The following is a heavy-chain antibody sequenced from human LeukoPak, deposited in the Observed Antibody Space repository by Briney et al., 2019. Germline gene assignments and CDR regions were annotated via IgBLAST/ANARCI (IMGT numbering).Heavy chain of an antibody. Sequence: SVKVSCKASGGTFSSYAISWVRQAPGQGLEWMGRIIPILGIANYAQKFQGRVTITADKSTSTAYMELSSLRSEDTTVYYCARDCSGGSCFDYWGQGTLVTVSS. V-gene: IGHV1-69*04. D-gene: IGHD2-15*01. CDR1: GGTFSSYA. CDR3: ARDCSGGSCFDY. CDR2: IIPILGIA. J-gene: IGHJ4*02.